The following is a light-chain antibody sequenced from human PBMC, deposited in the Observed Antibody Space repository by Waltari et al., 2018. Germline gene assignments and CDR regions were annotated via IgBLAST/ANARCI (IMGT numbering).Light chain of an antibody. Sequence: SYELTQPPSVSVSPGQTARITCSGDALPKNYAYWYQQKSGQAPVQVIYEDVKRPSGIPERFSGASSGTRVTLIISGAQVVDEADYYCYSTDSSGNVQVFGGGTKLTVL. CDR1: ALPKNY. CDR3: YSTDSSGNVQV. V-gene: IGLV3-10*01. CDR2: EDV. J-gene: IGLJ2*01.